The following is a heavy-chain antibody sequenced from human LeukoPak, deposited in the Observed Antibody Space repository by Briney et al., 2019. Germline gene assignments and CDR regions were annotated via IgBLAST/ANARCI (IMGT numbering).Heavy chain of an antibody. CDR2: ISGSGGTT. Sequence: PGGSLRLSCAASGFTFSNYAMSWVRQAPGKGLEWVSTISGSGGTTYYADSVKGRFTTSRDNSKNTLYLQMNSLRAEDAAVYYCANHRYSSSWSPFDYWGQGTLVTVSS. D-gene: IGHD6-13*01. CDR1: GFTFSNYA. CDR3: ANHRYSSSWSPFDY. J-gene: IGHJ4*02. V-gene: IGHV3-23*01.